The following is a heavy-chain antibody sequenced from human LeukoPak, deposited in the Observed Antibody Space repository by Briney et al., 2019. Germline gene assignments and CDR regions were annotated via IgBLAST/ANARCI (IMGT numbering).Heavy chain of an antibody. Sequence: PGGSLRLSCAASGFTFSSYSMNWVRQAPGKGLEWVSSISSSSSYIYYADSVKGRSTISRDNAKNSLYLQMNSLRAEDTALYHCARERGRWLQLNAFDIWGQGTMVTVSS. CDR2: ISSSSSYI. CDR3: ARERGRWLQLNAFDI. D-gene: IGHD5-24*01. V-gene: IGHV3-21*04. J-gene: IGHJ3*02. CDR1: GFTFSSYS.